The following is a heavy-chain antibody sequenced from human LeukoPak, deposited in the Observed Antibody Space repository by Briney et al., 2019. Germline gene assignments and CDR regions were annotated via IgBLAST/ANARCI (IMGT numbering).Heavy chain of an antibody. J-gene: IGHJ6*02. Sequence: GGSLRLSCAASGFTFSSYSMNWVRQAPGKGLEWVSSISSSSSYIYYADSVKGRFTISRDNAKNSLYLQMNSLRAEDTAVYYCARGLATIDYYYYYGMDVWGQGTTVTVSS. D-gene: IGHD5-12*01. CDR1: GFTFSSYS. V-gene: IGHV3-21*01. CDR2: ISSSSSYI. CDR3: ARGLATIDYYYYYGMDV.